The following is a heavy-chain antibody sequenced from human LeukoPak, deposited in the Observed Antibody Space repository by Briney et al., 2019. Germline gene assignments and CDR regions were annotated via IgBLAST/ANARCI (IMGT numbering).Heavy chain of an antibody. CDR1: ADSLSSGGHY. V-gene: IGHV4-31*03. J-gene: IGHJ4*02. CDR2: IHHSGRS. D-gene: IGHD3-10*01. CDR3: ARGGNRFGGFYFDY. Sequence: SETLSLTCTVSADSLSSGGHYWAWIRQFPGKGLESIGFIHHSGRSRHNPSLKDRVAISVDTSRKQFALKLSSVTAADTAMYYCARGGNRFGGFYFDYWGQGTLVTVSS.